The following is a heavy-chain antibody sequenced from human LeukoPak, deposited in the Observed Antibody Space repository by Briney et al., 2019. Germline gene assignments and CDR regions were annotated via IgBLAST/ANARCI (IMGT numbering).Heavy chain of an antibody. D-gene: IGHD4/OR15-4a*01. V-gene: IGHV1-46*01. Sequence: ASVKVSCKASGYTFTSYYVHWVRQAPGQGLEWMGIINPSGGSTSYAQKFQGRVTMTRDTSTSTVYMELSSLRSEDTAVYYCAREALTYYFDYWGQGTLVTVSS. J-gene: IGHJ4*02. CDR3: AREALTYYFDY. CDR1: GYTFTSYY. CDR2: INPSGGST.